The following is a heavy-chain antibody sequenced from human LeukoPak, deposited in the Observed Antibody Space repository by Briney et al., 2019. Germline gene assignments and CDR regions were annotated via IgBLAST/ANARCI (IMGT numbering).Heavy chain of an antibody. Sequence: PSETLSLTCTVSGGSTNSYYWSWIRQPPGKGLEWIGYIYYSGSTNYSPSLKSRVTISVDTSKNQFSLKLSSVTAADTAVYYCARLGVRYSTSSWWFDPWGQGTLVTVSS. D-gene: IGHD6-6*01. J-gene: IGHJ5*02. CDR1: GGSTNSYY. CDR2: IYYSGST. CDR3: ARLGVRYSTSSWWFDP. V-gene: IGHV4-59*08.